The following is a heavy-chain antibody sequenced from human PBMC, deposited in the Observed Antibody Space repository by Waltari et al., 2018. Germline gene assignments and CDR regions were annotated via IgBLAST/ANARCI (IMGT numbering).Heavy chain of an antibody. J-gene: IGHJ3*02. V-gene: IGHV1-8*01. CDR2: MNPNSGNT. CDR3: ARGTQYSSSLDAFDI. D-gene: IGHD6-13*01. Sequence: QVQLVQSGAEVKKPGASVKVSCKASGYTFTSYDINWVRQATGQGFEWMGWMNPNSGNTGYAQKIQGRVTMTRTTSITTAYMELSSLRSEDTAVYYCARGTQYSSSLDAFDIWGQGTMVTVSS. CDR1: GYTFTSYD.